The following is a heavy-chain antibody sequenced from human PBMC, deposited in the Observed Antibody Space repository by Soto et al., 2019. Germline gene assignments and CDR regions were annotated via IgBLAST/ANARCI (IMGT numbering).Heavy chain of an antibody. CDR3: ARDRGYSYGLPSH. D-gene: IGHD5-18*01. J-gene: IGHJ4*02. CDR1: GFTFSSYG. Sequence: GGSLRLSCAASGFTFSSYGMHWVRQAPGKGLEWVAVIWYDGSNKYYADSVKGRFTISRDNSKNTLYLQMNSLRAEDTAVYYCARDRGYSYGLPSHWGQGTLVTVSS. CDR2: IWYDGSNK. V-gene: IGHV3-33*01.